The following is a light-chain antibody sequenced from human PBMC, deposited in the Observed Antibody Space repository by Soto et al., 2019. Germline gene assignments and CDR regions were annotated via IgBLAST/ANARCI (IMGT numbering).Light chain of an antibody. Sequence: DVVLTQSPLSLSVTLGQPASISCGSSRSLVHSDGNIYLIWFQQRPGQSPRRLIYQVSNRDSGVPDRFSGSGSVTDFTLKISRVEAEDVGVYYCMQGTRWPFTFGPGTKVDIK. CDR2: QVS. CDR3: MQGTRWPFT. V-gene: IGKV2-30*02. J-gene: IGKJ3*01. CDR1: RSLVHSDGNIY.